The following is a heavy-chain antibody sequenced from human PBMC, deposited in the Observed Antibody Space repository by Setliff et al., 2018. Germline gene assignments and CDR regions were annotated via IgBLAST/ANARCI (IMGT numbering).Heavy chain of an antibody. J-gene: IGHJ3*01. CDR3: AKDKYSFGSGIYWNSFDL. D-gene: IGHD3-10*01. Sequence: SETLSLTCTVSNSSLNRNGYYWAWVRQPPGKGLEWIASVYHRGTTYYNPSLKSRVTTSVDTSKNQFSLKLISVTAADTAVYYCAKDKYSFGSGIYWNSFDLWGQGTMVTVSS. CDR2: VYHRGTT. V-gene: IGHV4-39*02. CDR1: NSSLNRNGYY.